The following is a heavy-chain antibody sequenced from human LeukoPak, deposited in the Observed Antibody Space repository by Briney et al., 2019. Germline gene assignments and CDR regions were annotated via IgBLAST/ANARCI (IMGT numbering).Heavy chain of an antibody. J-gene: IGHJ4*02. D-gene: IGHD1-1*01. CDR2: INPNSGGA. CDR3: ARGRDELDH. Sequence: ASVKVSCKASGYTFTGYYMYWVRQAPGQGLEWMGWINPNSGGANYAQKFQVRVTMTRDRSISTAYMELSRLRSDDTAVYYCARGRDELDHWGQGTLVTVSS. CDR1: GYTFTGYY. V-gene: IGHV1-2*02.